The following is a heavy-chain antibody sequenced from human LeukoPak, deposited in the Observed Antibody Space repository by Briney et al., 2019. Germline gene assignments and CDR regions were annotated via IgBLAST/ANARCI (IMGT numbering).Heavy chain of an antibody. J-gene: IGHJ3*02. CDR1: GFTFSTHA. Sequence: GGSLRLSCAASGFTFSTHAMTWVRQAPGKGLEWVSAIGVGRGGTYYADSVQGRFTISRDNSKNTLYLQMNSLRAEDTAVYYCAKDYRDAFDIWGQGTMVTVSS. CDR3: AKDYRDAFDI. V-gene: IGHV3-23*01. CDR2: IGVGRGGT. D-gene: IGHD1-26*01.